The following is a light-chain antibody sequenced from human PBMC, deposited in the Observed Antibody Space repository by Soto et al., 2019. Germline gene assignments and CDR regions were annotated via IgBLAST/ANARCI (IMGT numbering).Light chain of an antibody. CDR1: QSLLHSDGKTY. CDR3: MQAIDIPWT. V-gene: IGKV2-29*03. CDR2: EVS. J-gene: IGKJ1*01. Sequence: ILMTQTPLSLSIIPGQTASISCKSSQSLLHSDGKTYFYWYVQKAGQAPQPLIYEVSNRFSGVQESFSGSGSRTNFTLKISRLEAADFGIYYCMQAIDIPWTFGQGTKGDLK.